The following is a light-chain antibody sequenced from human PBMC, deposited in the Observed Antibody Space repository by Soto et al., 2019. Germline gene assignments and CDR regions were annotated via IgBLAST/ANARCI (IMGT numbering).Light chain of an antibody. CDR3: QQYDNWPT. J-gene: IGKJ5*01. CDR1: QSVSSN. V-gene: IGKV3-15*01. CDR2: GAS. Sequence: EIVMTQSPVTLSVSPGERVTLSCRASQSVSSNLAWYHQKPGQTPRLLFYGASTRATGLPARFSGSGSGTEFPLTISSLQGEVFAVYYCQQYDNWPTCGQGTRLEIK.